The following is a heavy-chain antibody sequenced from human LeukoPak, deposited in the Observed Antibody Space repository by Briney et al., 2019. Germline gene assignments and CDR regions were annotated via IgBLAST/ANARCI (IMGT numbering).Heavy chain of an antibody. CDR1: GGSFSSYA. CDR3: ARAPPKRRGYSYGPREDY. J-gene: IGHJ4*02. V-gene: IGHV1-69*13. Sequence: ASVKVSCKASGGSFSSYAISWVRQAPGQGLEWMGGIIPFFDTANYAQKFQGRVTITADESTSTAYMELRSLRSEDTAVYYCARAPPKRRGYSYGPREDYWGQGTLVTVSS. D-gene: IGHD5-18*01. CDR2: IIPFFDTA.